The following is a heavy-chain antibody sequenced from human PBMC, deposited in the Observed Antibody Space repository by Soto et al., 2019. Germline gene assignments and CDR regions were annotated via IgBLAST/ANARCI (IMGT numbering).Heavy chain of an antibody. CDR2: IYPGDSDT. V-gene: IGHV5-51*01. CDR3: ARGVPDQLLYEGWFDP. J-gene: IGHJ5*02. D-gene: IGHD2-2*02. Sequence: PGESLKISCKGSGYSFTSYWIGWVRQMPGKGLEWMGIIYPGDSDTRYSPSFQGQVTISADKSISTAYLQWSSLKASDTAMYYCARGVPDQLLYEGWFDPWGQGTPVTSPQ. CDR1: GYSFTSYW.